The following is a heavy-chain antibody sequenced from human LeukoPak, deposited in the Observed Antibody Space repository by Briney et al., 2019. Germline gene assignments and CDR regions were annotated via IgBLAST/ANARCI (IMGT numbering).Heavy chain of an antibody. CDR3: ARTGRFLEWASDY. V-gene: IGHV4-61*01. Sequence: SETLSLTCIVSGASVTSGSFYWSWIREPPGKRLEWIGCVDYSGSTNYNPSLRGRVTISLDTSNKQFSLKLTSMTAADTAVYYCARTGRFLEWASDYWGQGTMVTVSS. CDR2: VDYSGST. J-gene: IGHJ4*02. CDR1: GASVTSGSFY. D-gene: IGHD3-3*01.